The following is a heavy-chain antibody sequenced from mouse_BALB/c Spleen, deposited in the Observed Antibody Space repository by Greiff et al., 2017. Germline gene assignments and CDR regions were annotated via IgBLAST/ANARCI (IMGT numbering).Heavy chain of an antibody. V-gene: IGHV14-3*02. CDR1: GFNIKDTY. CDR3: ARRAGTAMDY. CDR2: IDPANGNT. Sequence: EVQGVESGAELVKPGASVKLSCTASGFNIKDTYMHWVKQRPEQGLEWIGRIDPANGNTKYDPKFQGKATITADTSSNTAYLQLSSLTSEDTAVYYCARRAGTAMDYWGQGTSVTVSS. D-gene: IGHD3-3*01. J-gene: IGHJ4*01.